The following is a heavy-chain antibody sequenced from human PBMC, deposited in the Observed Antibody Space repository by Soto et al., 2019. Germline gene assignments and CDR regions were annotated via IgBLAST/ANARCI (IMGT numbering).Heavy chain of an antibody. Sequence: SETLSLTCAVSGGSISSSNWWSWVRQPPGKGLEWIGYIYQSGGTYYNPSLKSRVTISVDRSKNQFSLKLSSVTAADTAVYYCATGHCSGGPCYPGGVEYWGQGTLVTVSS. V-gene: IGHV4-4*02. CDR2: IYQSGGT. J-gene: IGHJ4*02. CDR3: ATGHCSGGPCYPGGVEY. D-gene: IGHD2-15*01. CDR1: GGSISSSNW.